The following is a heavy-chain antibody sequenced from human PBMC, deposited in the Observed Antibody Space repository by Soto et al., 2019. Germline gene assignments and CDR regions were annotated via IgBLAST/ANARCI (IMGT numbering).Heavy chain of an antibody. V-gene: IGHV3-23*01. CDR1: GFTFSNYA. J-gene: IGHJ4*02. Sequence: EVQLLESGGGLVQPGGSLRLSCAASGFTFSNYAVTWLRQAPGRGLEWVSTISGSGGSTYYADSVKGRFPISRDNSKNTLYLQMNSLRTKDTAVYYCAKDQGSSWYEIDYWGQGTLVTVSS. CDR2: ISGSGGST. D-gene: IGHD6-13*01. CDR3: AKDQGSSWYEIDY.